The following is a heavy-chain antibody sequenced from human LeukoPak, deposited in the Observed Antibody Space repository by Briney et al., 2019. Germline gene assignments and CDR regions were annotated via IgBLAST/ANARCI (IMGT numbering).Heavy chain of an antibody. Sequence: SETLSLTCAVYGGSFSGHYWSWIRQPPGKGLEWIAEINHSGSTNYNPSLNSRVTISVDTSKNQFCLKLSSVTAADTAVYYCARGVLVTSDAFDVWGQGTMVTVSS. CDR2: INHSGST. CDR1: GGSFSGHY. D-gene: IGHD2-21*02. V-gene: IGHV4-34*01. J-gene: IGHJ3*01. CDR3: ARGVLVTSDAFDV.